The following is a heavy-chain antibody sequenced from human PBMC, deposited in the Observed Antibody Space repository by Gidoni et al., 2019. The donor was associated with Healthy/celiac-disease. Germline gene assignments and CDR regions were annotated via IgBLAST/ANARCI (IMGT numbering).Heavy chain of an antibody. Sequence: LEWVAVISYDGSNKYYADSVKGRFTISRDNSKNTLYLQMNSLRAEDTAVYYCARDPTYYDFWSGRQFYYYYGMDVWGQGTTVTVSS. CDR3: ARDPTYYDFWSGRQFYYYYGMDV. J-gene: IGHJ6*02. D-gene: IGHD3-3*01. CDR2: ISYDGSNK. V-gene: IGHV3-30-3*01.